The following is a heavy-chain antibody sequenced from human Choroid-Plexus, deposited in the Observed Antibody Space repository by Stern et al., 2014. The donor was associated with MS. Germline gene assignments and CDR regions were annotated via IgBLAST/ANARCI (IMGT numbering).Heavy chain of an antibody. CDR1: GFTFSIG. J-gene: IGHJ4*02. CDR2: ISYDGSDK. V-gene: IGHV3-30*18. CDR3: AKDRQWSTYFFDY. Sequence: QVQLVQSGGGVAQPGRPLILSCAASGFTFSIGMHWVRQAPGKGLEGVALISYDGSDKYYADSVKGRFTIFRDNSKNTLYMHMNSLRAEDTAVYYCAKDRQWSTYFFDYWGQGSLVTVSS. D-gene: IGHD2-15*01.